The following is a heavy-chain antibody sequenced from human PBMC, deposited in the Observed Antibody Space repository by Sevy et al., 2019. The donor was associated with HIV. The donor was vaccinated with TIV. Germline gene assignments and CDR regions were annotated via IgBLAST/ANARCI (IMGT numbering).Heavy chain of an antibody. J-gene: IGHJ4*02. Sequence: GGSLRLSCAASGFTFSSYGMSWVRQAPGKGLEWVSAISGSGGSTYYADSVKGRFTISRDNSKNTLYLQMNSLRAEDTAVYYCAKVRLGDYYGSGSYYPDYYFDYWGQGTLVTVSS. V-gene: IGHV3-23*01. CDR3: AKVRLGDYYGSGSYYPDYYFDY. D-gene: IGHD3-10*01. CDR2: ISGSGGST. CDR1: GFTFSSYG.